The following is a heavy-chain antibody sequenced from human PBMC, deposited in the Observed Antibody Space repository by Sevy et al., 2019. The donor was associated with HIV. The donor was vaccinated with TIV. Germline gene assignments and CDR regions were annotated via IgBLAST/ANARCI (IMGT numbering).Heavy chain of an antibody. CDR3: ATDERGVDY. V-gene: IGHV3-66*01. CDR2: IDGGGST. Sequence: GGSLRLSCAASGFTVSGNYVSWVRQAPGKGLEWVALIDGGGSTYYADSVKGRFSISRDNSKNTLSLQMNSLRAADTAVYYCATDERGVDYWGQGTLVTVSS. D-gene: IGHD3-16*01. J-gene: IGHJ4*02. CDR1: GFTVSGNY.